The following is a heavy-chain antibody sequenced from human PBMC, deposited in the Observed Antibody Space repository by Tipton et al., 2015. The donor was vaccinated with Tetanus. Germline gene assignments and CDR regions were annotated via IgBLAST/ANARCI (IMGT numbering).Heavy chain of an antibody. CDR2: IYYSGST. V-gene: IGHV4-59*01. CDR3: ARDRGLTTSGGIGMDV. D-gene: IGHD4-17*01. Sequence: TLSLTCTASGGSISNYYWSWIRQPPGKGLEWIGYIYYSGSTNYNPSLKSRVTISVDTSKNQFSLKLTSVTAADTAVYYCARDRGLTTSGGIGMDVWGQGTTVTVSS. J-gene: IGHJ6*02. CDR1: GGSISNYY.